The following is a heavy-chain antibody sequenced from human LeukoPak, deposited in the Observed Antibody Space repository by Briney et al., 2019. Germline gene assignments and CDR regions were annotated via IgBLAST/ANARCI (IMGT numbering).Heavy chain of an antibody. Sequence: GGSLRLSCAAPGFTFSSYWMSWVRQAPGKGLEWVANIKQDGSEKYYVDSVKGRFTISRDNAKNSLYLQMNSLRPEDTAVYYCARTSIDYWGQGTLVTVSS. V-gene: IGHV3-7*01. CDR2: IKQDGSEK. CDR3: ARTSIDY. CDR1: GFTFSSYW. J-gene: IGHJ4*02.